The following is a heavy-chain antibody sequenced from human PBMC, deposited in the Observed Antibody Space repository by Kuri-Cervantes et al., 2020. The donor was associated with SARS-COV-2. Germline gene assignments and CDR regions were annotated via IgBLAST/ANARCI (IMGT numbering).Heavy chain of an antibody. D-gene: IGHD6-13*01. Sequence: SETLSLTCTVSGGSISSYYWSWIRQPPGDGLEWIGYIYYSGSTNYNPSLKSRVTISVDTSKNQFSLKLSSVTAADTAVYYCARRHSSSSSWYYFDYWGQGTLVTVSS. CDR1: GGSISSYY. CDR2: IYYSGST. CDR3: ARRHSSSSSWYYFDY. J-gene: IGHJ4*02. V-gene: IGHV4-59*08.